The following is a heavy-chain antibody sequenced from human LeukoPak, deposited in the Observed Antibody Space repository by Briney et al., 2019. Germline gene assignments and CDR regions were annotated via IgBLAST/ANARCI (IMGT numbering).Heavy chain of an antibody. V-gene: IGHV1-2*02. Sequence: EASVKVSCKASGYTFTGYYMHWVRQAPGQGLEWMGWINPNSGGTNYAQKFQGRVTMTRDTSISTAYMELSRLRSDDTAVYYCARDYKYYDSSGYGVDYWGQGTLVTVSS. D-gene: IGHD3-22*01. CDR1: GYTFTGYY. CDR2: INPNSGGT. CDR3: ARDYKYYDSSGYGVDY. J-gene: IGHJ4*02.